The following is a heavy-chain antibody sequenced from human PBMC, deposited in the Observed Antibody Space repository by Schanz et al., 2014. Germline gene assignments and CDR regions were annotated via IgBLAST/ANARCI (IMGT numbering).Heavy chain of an antibody. CDR1: GFDFNSYS. J-gene: IGHJ4*02. CDR3: ARVHHYDPSGWGYFDY. CDR2: IYSGIGA. Sequence: EVRLVESGGGLVQPGGSLRLSCEASGFDFNSYSMNWVRQVPGKGLEWVSVIYSGIGAYYADSVKDRFTVSRDNSKNTVYLQMNRLRAEDTAVYYCARVHHYDPSGWGYFDYWGQGALXTVSS. D-gene: IGHD3-22*01. V-gene: IGHV3-66*01.